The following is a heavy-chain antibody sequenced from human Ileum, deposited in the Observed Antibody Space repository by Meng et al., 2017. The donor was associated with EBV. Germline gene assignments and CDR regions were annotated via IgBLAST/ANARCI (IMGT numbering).Heavy chain of an antibody. D-gene: IGHD3-22*01. CDR3: AREARSSGYHPGIGP. CDR1: GGFFSGYY. V-gene: IGHV4-34*02. J-gene: IGHJ5*02. CDR2: INHSGST. Sequence: QVQLQQGGAGLLKPSWPLSLTCAVYGGFFSGYYWSWIRQSPGKGLEWIGEINHSGSTNYNPSLKSRVTISVDTSKNQFSLKLTSVTAADTAVYYCAREARSSGYHPGIGPWGQGTLVTVSS.